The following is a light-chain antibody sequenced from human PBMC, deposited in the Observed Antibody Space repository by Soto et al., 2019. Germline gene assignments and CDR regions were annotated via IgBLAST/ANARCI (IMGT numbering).Light chain of an antibody. CDR3: QQYGSSPPIT. CDR1: QSVSSSY. J-gene: IGKJ5*01. CDR2: GAS. Sequence: EIVLTQSPGTLSLSPGERATLSCRASQSVSSSYLAWYQQKPGQAPRLLIYGASSMATGIPDRFSGSGSATDFTLTISRLEPEDFAVYYCQQYGSSPPITFGQGTRLEIK. V-gene: IGKV3-20*01.